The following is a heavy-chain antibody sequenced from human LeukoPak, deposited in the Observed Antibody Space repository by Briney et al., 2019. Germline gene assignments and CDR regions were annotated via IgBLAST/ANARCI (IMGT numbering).Heavy chain of an antibody. J-gene: IGHJ3*02. D-gene: IGHD1-26*01. CDR1: GGSISSSNYY. CDR2: IYYSGST. Sequence: SETLSLTCTVSGGSISSSNYYWGWVRQPPGKGLEWIGYIYYSGSTYYNPSLKSRVTISEDTSKNQFSLKLSSVTAADMAVYYCARERWDDVFDIWGQGTMVTVSS. V-gene: IGHV4-30-4*08. CDR3: ARERWDDVFDI.